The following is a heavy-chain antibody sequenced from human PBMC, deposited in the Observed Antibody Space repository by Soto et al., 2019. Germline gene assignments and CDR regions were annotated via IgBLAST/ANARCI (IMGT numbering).Heavy chain of an antibody. CDR3: AKDPGLTYYYDSSGYYYHFDP. J-gene: IGHJ5*02. CDR1: GFTFSSYG. D-gene: IGHD3-22*01. V-gene: IGHV3-30*18. CDR2: ISYDGSNK. Sequence: GGSLRLSCAASGFTFSSYGMHWVRQAPGKGLEWVAVISYDGSNKYYADSVKGRFTISRDNSKNTLYLQMNSLRAEDTAVYYCAKDPGLTYYYDSSGYYYHFDPSSQGTLVTVSA.